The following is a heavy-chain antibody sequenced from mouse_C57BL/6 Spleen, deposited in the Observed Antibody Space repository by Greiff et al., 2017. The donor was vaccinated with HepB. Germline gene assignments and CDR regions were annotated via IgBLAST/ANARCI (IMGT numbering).Heavy chain of an antibody. D-gene: IGHD2-4*01. V-gene: IGHV2-5*01. CDR2: IWRGGST. J-gene: IGHJ4*01. CDR3: AGDYDIYYYAMDY. Sequence: VQLQQSGPGLVQPSQSLSITCTVSGFSFTSYGVHWVRQSPGKGLEWLGVIWRGGSTDYNAAFMSRLSITKDNSKSQVFFKMNSLQADDTAIYYCAGDYDIYYYAMDYWGQGTSVTVSS. CDR1: GFSFTSYG.